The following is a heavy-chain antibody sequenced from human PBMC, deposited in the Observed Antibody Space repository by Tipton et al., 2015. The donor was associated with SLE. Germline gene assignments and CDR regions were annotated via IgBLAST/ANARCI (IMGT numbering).Heavy chain of an antibody. CDR3: ARDGWSGVYSWYFDL. D-gene: IGHD5/OR15-5a*01. J-gene: IGHJ2*01. V-gene: IGHV3-53*05. CDR1: GFTVTSNY. Sequence: SLRLSCAASGFTVTSNYMSWVRQAPGKGLEWVSLIYAGGKTFYADSVKGRFTISRDKSKNSLYLQMNSLRPEDTAVYFCARDGWSGVYSWYFDLWGRGALVPVSS. CDR2: IYAGGKT.